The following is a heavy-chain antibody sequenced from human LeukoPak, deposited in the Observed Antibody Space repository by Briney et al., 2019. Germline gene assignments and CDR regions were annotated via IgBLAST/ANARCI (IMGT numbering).Heavy chain of an antibody. CDR2: INHSGST. CDR3: ARKYSSSSVGAFDI. V-gene: IGHV4-34*01. J-gene: IGHJ3*02. Sequence: PSETLSLTCAVYGGSFSGYYWSWIRQPPGKGLEWIGEINHSGSTNYNPSLKSRVTISVDTSKNQFSLKLSSVTAADTAVYYCARKYSSSSVGAFDIWGQGTMVTVSS. CDR1: GGSFSGYY. D-gene: IGHD6-6*01.